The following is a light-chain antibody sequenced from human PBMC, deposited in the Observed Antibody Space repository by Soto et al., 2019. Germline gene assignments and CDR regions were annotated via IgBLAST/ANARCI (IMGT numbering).Light chain of an antibody. V-gene: IGKV2-28*01. Sequence: DIVMTQSPLSLPVTPGEPASISCRSSQSLLHSNGYNYLDWYLQKPGQSPQLLIYLGSNRASGVPDRFSGNGSGTDFTLKISRVGAEDVGVYYCMQALQTPYTFGQGTKLEIK. CDR1: QSLLHSNGYNY. CDR2: LGS. J-gene: IGKJ2*01. CDR3: MQALQTPYT.